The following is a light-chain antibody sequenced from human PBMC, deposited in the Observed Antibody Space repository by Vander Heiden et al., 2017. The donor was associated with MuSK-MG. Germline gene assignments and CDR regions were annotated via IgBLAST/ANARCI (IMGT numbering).Light chain of an antibody. CDR3: QQHSNWPPFT. CDR1: QSVSSY. J-gene: IGKJ2*01. V-gene: IGKV3-11*01. CDR2: DAS. Sequence: EIVLTQSPATLSLSPGERATLSCRASQSVSSYLAWYQQKPGQAPRLLIYDASNRDTGIPARFSGSGYGKDFTLTISSREPEDFAVYYCQQHSNWPPFTFGQGTKLDIK.